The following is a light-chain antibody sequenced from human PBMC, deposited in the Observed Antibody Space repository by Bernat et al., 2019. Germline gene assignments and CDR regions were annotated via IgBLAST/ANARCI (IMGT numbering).Light chain of an antibody. Sequence: EIVMTQSPATLSVSPGERATLSCRASQSVSSNLAWYQQKPGQAPRLLIYGASTRPTGIPARFSGSGSGTEFTLTISSLQSEDFAVYSCQQYNNWPPYTFGHGTKLEIK. CDR1: QSVSSN. CDR2: GAS. V-gene: IGKV3-15*01. J-gene: IGKJ2*01. CDR3: QQYNNWPPYT.